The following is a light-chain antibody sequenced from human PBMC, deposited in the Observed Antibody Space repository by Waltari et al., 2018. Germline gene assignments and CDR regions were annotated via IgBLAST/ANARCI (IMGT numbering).Light chain of an antibody. V-gene: IGKV1-39*01. CDR2: AAS. CDR3: QYSYTIPYT. CDR1: QSISSY. J-gene: IGKJ2*01. Sequence: DIQMTQSPSSLSASVGDRVTITCRASQSISSYLNWYQQKPGKAPKLLIYAASSSQSGVPSRFSGSGSGTDFTLTISSLQPEDFATYYCQYSYTIPYTFGQGTKLEI.